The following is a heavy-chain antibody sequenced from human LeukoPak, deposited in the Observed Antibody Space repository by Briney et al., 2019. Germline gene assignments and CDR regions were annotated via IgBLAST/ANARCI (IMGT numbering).Heavy chain of an antibody. Sequence: SATLSLTCTVSGGSISGYIYSWIRQPPREGLEWIAYISYSGSTNYDPSLKSRVAISVDTSKNPFSLKLNTVTAEDTAVYYCARVKVRPEVYYYYGMDVWGQGTTVTVSS. J-gene: IGHJ6*02. CDR2: ISYSGST. CDR1: GGSISGYI. V-gene: IGHV4-59*01. CDR3: ARVKVRPEVYYYYGMDV.